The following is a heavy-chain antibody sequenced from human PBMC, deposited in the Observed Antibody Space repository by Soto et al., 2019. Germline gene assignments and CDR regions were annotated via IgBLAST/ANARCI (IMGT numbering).Heavy chain of an antibody. CDR1: GGSISSGGYY. J-gene: IGHJ4*02. Sequence: SETLSLTCTVSGGSISSGGYYWSWIRQHPGKGLEWIGYIYYSGSTYYNPSLKSRVTISVDTSKNQFSLKLSSVTAADTAVYYCEREGSDPDYFDYWGQGTLVTVSS. V-gene: IGHV4-31*03. CDR3: EREGSDPDYFDY. CDR2: IYYSGST.